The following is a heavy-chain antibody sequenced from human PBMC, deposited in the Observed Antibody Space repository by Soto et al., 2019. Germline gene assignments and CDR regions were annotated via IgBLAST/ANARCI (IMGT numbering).Heavy chain of an antibody. V-gene: IGHV3-11*01. CDR3: VSGPSPYPGDY. CDR1: GFAFSDYF. J-gene: IGHJ4*02. CDR2: ISSSSSTI. D-gene: IGHD7-27*01. Sequence: GGSLRLSCAASGFAFSDYFMSWIRQTPGQGLAWISFISSSSSTISYADSVKGRFTISTDNAKNSLYLQTNSLNADDTALYCCVSGPSPYPGDYWGQGTLVTVSS.